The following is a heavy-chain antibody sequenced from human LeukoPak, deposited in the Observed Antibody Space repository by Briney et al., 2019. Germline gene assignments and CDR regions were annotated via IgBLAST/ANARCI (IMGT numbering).Heavy chain of an antibody. CDR1: GYTFTDYY. V-gene: IGHV1-2*02. D-gene: IGHD3-10*01. CDR2: INPNSGGT. J-gene: IGHJ3*02. Sequence: PAASVKVSCKASGYTFTDYYMHWVRQAPGQGLEWMGWINPNSGGTNYAQKFQGRVTMTRDTSISTAYMELSRLRSDDTAVYYCARDYYGSGTDAFDIWGQGTMVTVSS. CDR3: ARDYYGSGTDAFDI.